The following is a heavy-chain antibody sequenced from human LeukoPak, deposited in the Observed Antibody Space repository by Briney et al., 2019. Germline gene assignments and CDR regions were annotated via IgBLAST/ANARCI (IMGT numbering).Heavy chain of an antibody. CDR3: ARAETPRNSYGYLDY. Sequence: PSQTLSLTCTVSGRSLSSDDYYWSWFRRHPGKGLEWIGYIYYSGSTYYNPSLKSRVTISIDTSKNQFSLKLSSVTAADTAVYYCARAETPRNSYGYLDYWGQGTLVTVSS. J-gene: IGHJ4*02. CDR1: GRSLSSDDYY. D-gene: IGHD5-18*01. CDR2: IYYSGST. V-gene: IGHV4-31*03.